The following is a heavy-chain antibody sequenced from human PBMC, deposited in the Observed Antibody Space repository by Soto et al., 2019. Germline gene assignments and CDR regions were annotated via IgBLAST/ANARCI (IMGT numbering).Heavy chain of an antibody. CDR2: ISWDGGST. V-gene: IGHV3-43*01. Sequence: PWGSLRLSCAASGFTVDDYTMHWVRQAPGKGLEWVSLISWDGGSTYYADSVKGRFTISRDNSKNSLYLQMNSLRTEDTALYYCAKDGGVREQIYYYGMDVWGQGTTVTVSS. CDR3: AKDGGVREQIYYYGMDV. D-gene: IGHD3-10*01. CDR1: GFTVDDYT. J-gene: IGHJ6*02.